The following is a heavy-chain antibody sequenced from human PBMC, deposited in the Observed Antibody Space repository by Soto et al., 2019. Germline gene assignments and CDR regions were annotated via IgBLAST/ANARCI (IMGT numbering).Heavy chain of an antibody. Sequence: KSSETLSLTCTVSGASISYGNYAWSWIRQTPGKGLEWIGYINHLETTFYNPSFESRLTLSIDRAKNQFSLNLNSMSAADRAVYFCARGGGSDSFDYWGQGILVTVSS. CDR2: INHLETT. CDR1: GASISYGNYA. V-gene: IGHV4-30-2*01. J-gene: IGHJ4*02. D-gene: IGHD1-26*01. CDR3: ARGGGSDSFDY.